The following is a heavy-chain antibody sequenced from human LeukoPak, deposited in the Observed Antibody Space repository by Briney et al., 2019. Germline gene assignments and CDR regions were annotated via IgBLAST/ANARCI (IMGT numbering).Heavy chain of an antibody. Sequence: GGSLRLSCAVSGFTLSNYWMSWVRQAPGKGLEWVANIKQDGSEKYYVDSVKGRFTISRDNAKDSLYLQMNSLRAEDTALYHCARELVPAAIAVGAFDIWGQGTMVTVSS. CDR1: GFTLSNYW. CDR3: ARELVPAAIAVGAFDI. CDR2: IKQDGSEK. D-gene: IGHD2-2*02. V-gene: IGHV3-7*03. J-gene: IGHJ3*02.